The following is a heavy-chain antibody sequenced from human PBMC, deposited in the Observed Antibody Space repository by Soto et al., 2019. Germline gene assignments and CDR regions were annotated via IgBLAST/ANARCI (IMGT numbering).Heavy chain of an antibody. CDR2: IYSDGTT. J-gene: IGHJ6*02. V-gene: IGHV4-4*07. Sequence: PPATLSLTCTVSGPPIRSYYWSWVRQPAGPGLAWVGRIYSDGTTNYSPSLKRRVTMSLDTSKNQFSLQLSSVTAADTAVYYCSRVGCSNSNCQTRGMDVWGQGTRVGVSS. D-gene: IGHD2-2*01. CDR1: GPPIRSYY. CDR3: SRVGCSNSNCQTRGMDV.